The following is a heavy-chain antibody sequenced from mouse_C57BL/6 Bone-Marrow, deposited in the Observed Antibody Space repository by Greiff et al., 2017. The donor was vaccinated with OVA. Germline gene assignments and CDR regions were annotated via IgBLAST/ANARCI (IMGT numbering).Heavy chain of an antibody. CDR1: GYTFTSYW. CDR2: IDPSDSYT. V-gene: IGHV1-59*01. J-gene: IGHJ4*01. Sequence: QVQLQQPGAELVRPGTSVKLSCKASGYTFTSYWMHWVKQRPGQGLEWIGVIDPSDSYTNYNQKFKGKATLTVDTSSSTAYMQLSSLTFEDSAVYYCAEEGYWGQGTSVTVSS. CDR3: AEEGY.